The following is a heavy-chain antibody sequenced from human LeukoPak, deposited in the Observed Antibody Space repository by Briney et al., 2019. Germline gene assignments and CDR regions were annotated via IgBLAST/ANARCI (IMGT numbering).Heavy chain of an antibody. CDR3: ARGRGCSSTSCYDYFDY. CDR2: IYTSGST. CDR1: GGSISSGSYY. J-gene: IGHJ4*02. Sequence: SETLSLTCTVSGGSISSGSYYWSWIRQPAGKGLEWIGRIYTSGSTNYNPSLKSRVTISVDTSRNQFSLKLSSVTAADTAVYYCARGRGCSSTSCYDYFDYWGQGTLVTVSS. V-gene: IGHV4-61*02. D-gene: IGHD2-2*01.